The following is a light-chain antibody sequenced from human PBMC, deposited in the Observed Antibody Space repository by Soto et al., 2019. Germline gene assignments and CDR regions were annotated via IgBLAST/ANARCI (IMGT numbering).Light chain of an antibody. CDR1: QGISSY. V-gene: IGKV1-9*01. CDR2: AAS. Sequence: DIQLTQSPSFLSASVGDRVTITCRASQGISSYLVWYQQKPGKAPKLLIYAASTLQSGVPSRFSGSGSGTEFTLTISSLQPEDFATYYCQQLNSYPRTFGGGTKVDI. CDR3: QQLNSYPRT. J-gene: IGKJ4*01.